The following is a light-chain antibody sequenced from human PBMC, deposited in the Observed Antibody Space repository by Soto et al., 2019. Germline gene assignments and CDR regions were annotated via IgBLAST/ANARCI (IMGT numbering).Light chain of an antibody. Sequence: ILLTQSPDTLSLSPGERATLSCRASQSVSNYLAWYQQKPGQAPRLLIYDVSSRATGIPARFSGSGSGTDFILTISNLEPEDFAVYYCQQRSDWPRITFGQGTRLEI. CDR2: DVS. V-gene: IGKV3-11*01. J-gene: IGKJ5*01. CDR3: QQRSDWPRIT. CDR1: QSVSNY.